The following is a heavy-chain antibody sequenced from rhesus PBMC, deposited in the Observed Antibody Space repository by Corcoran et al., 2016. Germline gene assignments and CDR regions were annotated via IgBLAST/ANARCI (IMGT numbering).Heavy chain of an antibody. CDR2: ISGRGGST. Sequence: QLQLQESGPGLVKPSETLSLTCAVSGGSISSNYWSWIRQPPGKGLEWIGRISGRGGSTDSNPSLKSRLTISTDTSKNQFSRKLSSVTAADTAVYYWASFSSGWFFDYWGQGVLVTVSS. V-gene: IGHV4-173*01. CDR3: ASFSSGWFFDY. D-gene: IGHD6-31*01. J-gene: IGHJ4*01. CDR1: GGSISSNY.